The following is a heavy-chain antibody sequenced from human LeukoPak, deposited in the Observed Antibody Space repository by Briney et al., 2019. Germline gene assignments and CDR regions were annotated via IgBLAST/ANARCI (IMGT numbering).Heavy chain of an antibody. CDR3: AKVSSGGYWYFDP. V-gene: IGHV4-59*01. Sequence: PSETLSLTCTVSGGSISSYYWSWIRQPPGKGLEWIGYIYYSGSTKYNPSLKSRVTISVDTSKNQFSLRLSSVTAADTAVYYCAKVSSGGYWYFDPWGRGTLVTVSS. CDR2: IYYSGST. CDR1: GGSISSYY. D-gene: IGHD3-10*01. J-gene: IGHJ2*01.